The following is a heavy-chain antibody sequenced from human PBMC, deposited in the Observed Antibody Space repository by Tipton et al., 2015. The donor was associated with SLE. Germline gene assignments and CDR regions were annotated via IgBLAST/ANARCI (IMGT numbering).Heavy chain of an antibody. Sequence: SLRLSCAASGFTFSSYSMNWVRQAPGKGLEWVSYISSSSSTIYYADSVKGRFTISRDNAKNTLYLQMNSLRAEDTAVYYCARFNSGWSSSGNWGQGTLVTVSS. D-gene: IGHD6-19*01. J-gene: IGHJ4*02. CDR2: ISSSSSTI. CDR1: GFTFSSYS. V-gene: IGHV3-48*01. CDR3: ARFNSGWSSSGN.